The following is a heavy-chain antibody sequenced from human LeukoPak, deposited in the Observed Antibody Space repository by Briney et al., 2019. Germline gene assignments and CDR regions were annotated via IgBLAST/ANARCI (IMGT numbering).Heavy chain of an antibody. Sequence: SETLSHTCTVAGGSISSSSYYWGWIREPPGKGLEWIGSIYYSGSTYYNPSLKSRVTISVDTSKNQFSLKLSSVTAADTAVYYCARRIVGATAYFQHWGQGTLVTVSS. D-gene: IGHD1-26*01. V-gene: IGHV4-39*01. J-gene: IGHJ1*01. CDR1: GGSISSSSYY. CDR3: ARRIVGATAYFQH. CDR2: IYYSGST.